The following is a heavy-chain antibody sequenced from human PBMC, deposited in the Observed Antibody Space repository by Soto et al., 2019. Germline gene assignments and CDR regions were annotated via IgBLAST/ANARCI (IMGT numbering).Heavy chain of an antibody. CDR2: IYWDDDK. CDR3: AHNGGYCSSTSCYVGLDWYFDL. Sequence: QITLKESGPTLVKPTQTLTLTCTFSGFSLSTSGVGVGWIRQPPGKALEWLALIYWDDDKRYSPSLKSRLTITKDTSKNQVVLTMTNMDPVDTATYYCAHNGGYCSSTSCYVGLDWYFDLWGRGTLVTVSS. J-gene: IGHJ2*01. CDR1: GFSLSTSGVG. D-gene: IGHD2-2*03. V-gene: IGHV2-5*02.